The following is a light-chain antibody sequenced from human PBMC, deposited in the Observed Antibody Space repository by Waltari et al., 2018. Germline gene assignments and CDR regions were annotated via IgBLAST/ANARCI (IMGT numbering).Light chain of an antibody. Sequence: QSVLTQPPSASGTPGQRVTISCSGSSSNIGSKSVYWYHHLPGAPPNLLIYNNYQLPLVAPDRFAASKPGTSASLAISGRPSEDEADYYGATWDDSLNAWVFGGGTRLTVL. CDR1: SSNIGSKS. CDR3: ATWDDSLNAWV. CDR2: NNY. V-gene: IGLV1-44*01. J-gene: IGLJ3*02.